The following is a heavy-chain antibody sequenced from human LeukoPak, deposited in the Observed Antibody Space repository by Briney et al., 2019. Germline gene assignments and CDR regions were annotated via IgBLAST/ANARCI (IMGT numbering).Heavy chain of an antibody. CDR2: IKPDGSEG. Sequence: GGSLRLSCAASGFSFSNSWMTWVRQAPGSGLEWVASIKPDGSEGYYVDSVKGRFTISRDNAKNSLYLQMNSLRAEDTAVYYCAREYYYDSSAWGAFDIWGQGTVVTVSS. CDR1: GFSFSNSW. J-gene: IGHJ3*02. D-gene: IGHD3-22*01. CDR3: AREYYYDSSAWGAFDI. V-gene: IGHV3-7*01.